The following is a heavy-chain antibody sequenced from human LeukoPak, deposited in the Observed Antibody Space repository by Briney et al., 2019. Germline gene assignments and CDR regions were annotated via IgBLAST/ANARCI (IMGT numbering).Heavy chain of an antibody. CDR2: IRSKAYGGTT. V-gene: IGHV3-49*04. J-gene: IGHJ4*02. Sequence: GGSLRLSCAASGFTFGDYAMSWVRQAPGKGLEGVGFIRSKAYGGTTEYAASVKGRFTISRDDYKSIAYLQMNSLKTEDTAVYYCTRDLRQWLVFYYYWGQGTLVAVSS. CDR1: GFTFGDYA. CDR3: TRDLRQWLVFYYY. D-gene: IGHD6-19*01.